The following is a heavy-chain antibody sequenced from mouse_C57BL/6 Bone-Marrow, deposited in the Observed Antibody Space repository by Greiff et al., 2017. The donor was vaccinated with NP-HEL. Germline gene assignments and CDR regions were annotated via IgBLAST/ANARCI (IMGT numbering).Heavy chain of an antibody. Sequence: EVQLQQSGPELVKPGASVKISCKASGYTFTDYYMNWVKQSHGKSLEWIGDINPNNGGTSYNQKFKGKATLTVDKSSSTAYMELRSLTSEDSAVYYCARLYDGYPYFDVWGTGTTVTVSS. CDR2: INPNNGGT. V-gene: IGHV1-26*01. D-gene: IGHD2-3*01. J-gene: IGHJ1*03. CDR1: GYTFTDYY. CDR3: ARLYDGYPYFDV.